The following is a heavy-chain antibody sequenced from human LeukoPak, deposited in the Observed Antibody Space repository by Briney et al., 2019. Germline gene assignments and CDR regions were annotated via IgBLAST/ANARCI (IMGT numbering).Heavy chain of an antibody. CDR2: ISWNSGSI. D-gene: IGHD6-19*01. Sequence: SLRLSCAASGFTFDDYAMHWVRHAPGKGLEWVSGISWNSGSIGYADSVKGRFTISRDNAKNSLYLQMNSLRAEDTALYYCAKEGGSSGWYLSWFDPWGQGTLVTVSS. CDR1: GFTFDDYA. CDR3: AKEGGSSGWYLSWFDP. V-gene: IGHV3-9*01. J-gene: IGHJ5*02.